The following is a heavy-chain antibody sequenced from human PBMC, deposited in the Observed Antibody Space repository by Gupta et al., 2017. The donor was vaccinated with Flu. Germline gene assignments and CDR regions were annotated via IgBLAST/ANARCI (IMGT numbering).Heavy chain of an antibody. CDR2: IGGRYGTT. J-gene: IGHJ4*02. CDR3: AKGGPPAGRSYHFDY. Sequence: EVQLLESGGGLVQPGGSLRLSCAASGFTFSSYAMNWFRQAPGKGLEWVSSIGGRYGTTHYADSVKGRFTISRDNAKNTLFLQVTSPSADDTAVYYCAKGGPPAGRSYHFDYWGQGTLVTVSS. D-gene: IGHD1-26*01. CDR1: GFTFSSYA. V-gene: IGHV3-23*01.